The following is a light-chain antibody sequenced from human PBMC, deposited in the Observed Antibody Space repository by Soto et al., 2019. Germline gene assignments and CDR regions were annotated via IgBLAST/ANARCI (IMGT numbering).Light chain of an antibody. J-gene: IGKJ2*02. V-gene: IGKV2-28*01. CDR3: MQALQTPST. CDR1: QSLLHSNGYNY. CDR2: LGS. Sequence: DIVMTQSPLPQPVTPGEPASISCRSSQSLLHSNGYNYLDWYLQKPGQSPQLLIYLGSNRASGVPDRFSGSGSGTDFTLKISRVEAEDVGVYFCMQALQTPSTFGQGTKLEIK.